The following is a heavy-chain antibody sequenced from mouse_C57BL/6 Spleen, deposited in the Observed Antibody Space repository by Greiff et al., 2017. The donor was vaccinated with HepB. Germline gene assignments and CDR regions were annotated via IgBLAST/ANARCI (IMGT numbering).Heavy chain of an antibody. CDR3: TTTNCDGFAY. D-gene: IGHD4-1*01. CDR2: IDPETGGT. J-gene: IGHJ3*01. V-gene: IGHV1-15*01. CDR1: GYTFTDYE. Sequence: QVQLQQSGAELVRPGASVTLSCKASGYTFTDYEMHWVKQTPVHGLEWIGAIDPETGGTAYNQKFKGKAILTADKSSSTAYMELRSLTSEDSAVYYCTTTNCDGFAYWGQGTLVTVSA.